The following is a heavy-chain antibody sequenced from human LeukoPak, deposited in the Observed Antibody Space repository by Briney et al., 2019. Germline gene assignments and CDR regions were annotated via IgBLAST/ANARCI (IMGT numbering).Heavy chain of an antibody. J-gene: IGHJ6*03. CDR3: ARGALWFGAYYYYYMDV. V-gene: IGHV4-59*01. CDR1: GGSISSYY. Sequence: PSETLSLTCTVSGGSISSYYWSWIRQPPGKGLEWIGYIYYSGSTNYNPSLKSRVTISVDTSKNQFSLKLSSVTAADTAVYYCARGALWFGAYYYYYMDVWGKGTTVTISS. CDR2: IYYSGST. D-gene: IGHD3-10*01.